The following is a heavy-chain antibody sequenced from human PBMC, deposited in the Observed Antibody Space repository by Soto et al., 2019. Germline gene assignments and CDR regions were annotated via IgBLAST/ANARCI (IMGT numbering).Heavy chain of an antibody. J-gene: IGHJ6*02. Sequence: SETLSLTCTVSGGSISSSSYYWGWIRQPPGKGLEWIGSIYYSGSTYYNPSLKSRVTISVDTSKNQFSLRAEDTAVYYCAKDFSDIVVVPAAILAYHYYYGMDVWGQGTTVTVSS. CDR2: IYYSGST. V-gene: IGHV4-39*02. CDR1: GGSISSSSYY. D-gene: IGHD2-2*02. CDR3: AKDFSDIVVVPAAILAYHYYYGMDV.